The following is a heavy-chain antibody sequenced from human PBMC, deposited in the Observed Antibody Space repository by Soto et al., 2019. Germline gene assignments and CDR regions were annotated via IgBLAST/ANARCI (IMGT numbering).Heavy chain of an antibody. CDR2: INYRGST. J-gene: IGHJ4*02. CDR3: ARDAPGVAPY. Sequence: SETLSLTCTVSGGSSNSGDSYWNWIRQHPEKGLEWIGYINYRGSTFYNPSLKSRIIISVDTSKNQFSLKLSSVTAADTAVYYCARDAPGVAPYWGQGTLVTVSS. D-gene: IGHD2-15*01. V-gene: IGHV4-31*03. CDR1: GGSSNSGDSY.